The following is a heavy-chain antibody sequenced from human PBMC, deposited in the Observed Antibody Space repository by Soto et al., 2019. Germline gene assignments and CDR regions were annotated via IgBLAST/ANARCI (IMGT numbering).Heavy chain of an antibody. V-gene: IGHV3-53*01. CDR3: ARLTRDPIVGALDY. Sequence: EVQLVESGGGLIQPGGSLRLSCAASGFTVSSNYMSWVRQAPGKGLEWVSVIYSGGSTYYADSVKGRFTISRDNSKNTIYIQMNNLRAEDTAVYYCARLTRDPIVGALDYWGQGTLVTVSS. J-gene: IGHJ4*02. CDR2: IYSGGST. CDR1: GFTVSSNY. D-gene: IGHD1-26*01.